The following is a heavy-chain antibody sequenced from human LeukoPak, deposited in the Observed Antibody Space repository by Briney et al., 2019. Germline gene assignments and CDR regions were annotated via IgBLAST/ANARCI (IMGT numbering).Heavy chain of an antibody. CDR2: IYYSGST. J-gene: IGHJ6*02. CDR3: ARVAGLQDGYYYYGMDV. V-gene: IGHV4-59*12. Sequence: PSETLSLTCTVSGGSISSYYWSWIRQPPGKGLEWIGYIYYSGSTNYNPSLKSRVTISVDTSKNQFSLKLSSVTAADTAVYYCARVAGLQDGYYYYGMDVWGQGTTVTVSS. CDR1: GGSISSYY. D-gene: IGHD4-11*01.